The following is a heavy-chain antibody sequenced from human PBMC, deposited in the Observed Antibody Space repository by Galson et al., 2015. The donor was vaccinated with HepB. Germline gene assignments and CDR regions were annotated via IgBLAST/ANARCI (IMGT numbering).Heavy chain of an antibody. CDR1: GFTFSSYS. CDR3: ARDLGDYYDSSGYLKPPVDY. D-gene: IGHD3-22*01. V-gene: IGHV3-21*01. Sequence: SLRLSCAASGFTFSSYSMNWVRQAPGKGLEWVSSISSSSSYIYYADSVKGRFTISRDNAKNSLYLQMNSLRAEDTAVYYCARDLGDYYDSSGYLKPPVDYWGQGTLVTVSS. CDR2: ISSSSSYI. J-gene: IGHJ4*02.